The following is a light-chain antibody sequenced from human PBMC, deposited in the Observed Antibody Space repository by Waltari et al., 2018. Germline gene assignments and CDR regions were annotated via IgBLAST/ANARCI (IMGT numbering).Light chain of an antibody. CDR1: HSVSSN. J-gene: IGKJ4*01. CDR2: DAS. Sequence: DIVLTPSPGILSLSPGERAVLPCRTSHSVSSNYLALYQQTPGQAPRLLIYDASTRATGVPPRFSGSGSGTEFTLTISSLQSEDFAVYSCQQYNDWPLTFGGGTKVEIK. CDR3: QQYNDWPLT. V-gene: IGKV3-15*01.